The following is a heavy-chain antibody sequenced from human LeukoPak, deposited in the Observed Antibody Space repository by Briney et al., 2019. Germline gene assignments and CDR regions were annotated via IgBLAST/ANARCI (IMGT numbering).Heavy chain of an antibody. CDR3: ARAVTFDAFDI. J-gene: IGHJ3*02. V-gene: IGHV1-46*01. CDR2: INPSGGST. CDR1: GYTFTHHY. D-gene: IGHD4-17*01. Sequence: ASVKLSFKASGYTFTHHYMHWVRQAPGQGLEWMGIINPSGGSTTYAQRSQGRVTMTRDTSTSTVYMELSSLRSEDTAVYYCARAVTFDAFDIWGQGTMVTVSS.